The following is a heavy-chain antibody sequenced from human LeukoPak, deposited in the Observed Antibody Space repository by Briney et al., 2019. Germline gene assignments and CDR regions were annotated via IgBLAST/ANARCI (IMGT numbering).Heavy chain of an antibody. CDR3: TTNPYDRTGYHI. CDR2: IKSKTDGGTT. V-gene: IGHV3-15*01. CDR1: GFTFSNAW. D-gene: IGHD3-22*01. Sequence: GGSLRLSCAASGFTFSNAWMTWVRQAPGKGLEWVGRIKSKTDGGTTDYAAPVKGRFTISRDDSKNTLYLQMNSLKTEDTAVYYCTTNPYDRTGYHIWGQGTMVTVSS. J-gene: IGHJ3*02.